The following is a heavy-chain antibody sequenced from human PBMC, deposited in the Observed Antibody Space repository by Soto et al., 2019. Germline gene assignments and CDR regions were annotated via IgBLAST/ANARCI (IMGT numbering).Heavy chain of an antibody. CDR2: ISNDGSGT. CDR1: GFTLSDYW. Sequence: EVQLVESGGDLVQPGGSLRLSCAASGFTLSDYWMHWVRQVPGTGLVWVSRISNDGSGTSYADFVKGRFTISKDDAKNTVYLQMNSLSAEDTAVYYRATLQLAGPDYWGQGTLVTVSS. J-gene: IGHJ4*02. CDR3: ATLQLAGPDY. D-gene: IGHD6-19*01. V-gene: IGHV3-74*01.